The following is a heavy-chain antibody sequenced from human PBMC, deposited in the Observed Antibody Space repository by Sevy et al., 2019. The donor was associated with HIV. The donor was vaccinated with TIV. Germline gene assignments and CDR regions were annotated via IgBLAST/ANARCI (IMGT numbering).Heavy chain of an antibody. Sequence: GGSLRLSCAASGFTFSSYAMSWVRHAPGKGLEWVSAISGSGGSTYYADSVKGRFTISRDNSKNTLYLQMNSLRAEDTAVYYCAKDALTHCDFWSGYHGAFDIWGQGTMVTVS. CDR2: ISGSGGST. J-gene: IGHJ3*02. CDR1: GFTFSSYA. CDR3: AKDALTHCDFWSGYHGAFDI. V-gene: IGHV3-23*01. D-gene: IGHD3-3*01.